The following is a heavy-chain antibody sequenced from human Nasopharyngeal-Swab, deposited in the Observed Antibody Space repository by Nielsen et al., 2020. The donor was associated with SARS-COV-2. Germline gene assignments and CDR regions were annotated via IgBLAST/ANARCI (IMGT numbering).Heavy chain of an antibody. V-gene: IGHV5-51*01. CDR2: IYPGDSDT. Sequence: VRQAPGKGLEWMGIIYPGDSDTRYSPSSQGQVTISADKSISTAYLQWSSLKASDTAMYYCARRDCSSTSCYADFDYWGQGTLVTVSS. J-gene: IGHJ4*02. CDR3: ARRDCSSTSCYADFDY. D-gene: IGHD2-2*01.